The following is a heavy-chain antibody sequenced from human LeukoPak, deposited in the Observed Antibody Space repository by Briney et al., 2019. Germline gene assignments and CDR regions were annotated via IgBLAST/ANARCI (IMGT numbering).Heavy chain of an antibody. Sequence: GGSLRLSCAASGFTFSSYSMNWVRQAPGKGLEWVSSISSSSSYIYYADSVKGRFTISRDNAKNSLYLQMNSLRAEDTAVYYCARDYLYDFWSGKWGYGDVWGKGTTVTVSS. D-gene: IGHD3-3*01. CDR2: ISSSSSYI. CDR1: GFTFSSYS. CDR3: ARDYLYDFWSGKWGYGDV. V-gene: IGHV3-21*01. J-gene: IGHJ6*04.